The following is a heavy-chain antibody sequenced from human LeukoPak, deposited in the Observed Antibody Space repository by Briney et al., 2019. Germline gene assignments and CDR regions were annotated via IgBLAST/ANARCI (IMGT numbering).Heavy chain of an antibody. CDR3: ATAKSGGNAYSDY. CDR1: GGSISSYY. V-gene: IGHV4-59*08. Sequence: RPSETLSLTCTVTGGSISSYYWSWIRQPPGEGLEWIGYIYYSGSTNYNPSLKSRVTISVDTSKNQFSLKLSSVTAADTAVYYCATAKSGGNAYSDYWGQGTLVTVSS. CDR2: IYYSGST. J-gene: IGHJ4*02. D-gene: IGHD4-23*01.